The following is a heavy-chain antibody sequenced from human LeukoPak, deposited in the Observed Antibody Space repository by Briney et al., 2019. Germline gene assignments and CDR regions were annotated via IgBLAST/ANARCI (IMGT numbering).Heavy chain of an antibody. CDR2: ISYDGSNK. D-gene: IGHD3-10*01. CDR1: GFTFSSYG. CDR3: ARDKKSGESSEIDY. J-gene: IGHJ4*02. Sequence: GGSLRLSCAASGFTFSSYGMHWVRQAPGKGLEWVAVISYDGSNKYYADSVKGRFTISRDNSRNTLYLQMNSQRAEDTAVYYCARDKKSGESSEIDYWGQGTLVTVSS. V-gene: IGHV3-30*03.